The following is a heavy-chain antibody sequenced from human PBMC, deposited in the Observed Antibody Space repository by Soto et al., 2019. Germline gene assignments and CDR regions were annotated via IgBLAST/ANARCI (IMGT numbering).Heavy chain of an antibody. V-gene: IGHV3-48*02. Sequence: GGSLRLSCAASGFTLSSYSMAWVRQAPGKGLEWVSYISSSSTTIYYADSVKGRFTISRDNAKNSLYLQMNSLRDEDTAVYYCARETYVRRDPDFWGQGTLVTVSS. J-gene: IGHJ4*02. CDR1: GFTLSSYS. D-gene: IGHD3-16*01. CDR2: ISSSSTTI. CDR3: ARETYVRRDPDF.